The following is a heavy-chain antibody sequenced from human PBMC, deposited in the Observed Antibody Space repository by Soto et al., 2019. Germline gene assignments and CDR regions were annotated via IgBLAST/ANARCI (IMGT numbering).Heavy chain of an antibody. Sequence: GASVKVSCKASGYTFTIYYMHWVRQAPGQGLEWMGIINPSGGSTSYAQKFQGRVTMTRDTSTSTVYMELSSLRSEDTAVYYCARWPIESVVPAALDYWGQGTLVTVSS. CDR2: INPSGGST. V-gene: IGHV1-46*03. CDR3: ARWPIESVVPAALDY. CDR1: GYTFTIYY. J-gene: IGHJ4*02. D-gene: IGHD2-2*01.